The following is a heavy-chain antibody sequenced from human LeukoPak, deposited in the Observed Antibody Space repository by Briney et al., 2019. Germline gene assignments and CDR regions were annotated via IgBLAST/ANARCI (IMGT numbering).Heavy chain of an antibody. CDR2: VYNGRSA. J-gene: IGHJ2*01. CDR1: GGSLSDSY. V-gene: IGHV4-59*01. D-gene: IGHD3-10*01. Sequence: SETLSLTCTVSGGSLSDSYWSRVRQPPGKGLEWVGFVYNGRSANYNPSLKSRLTMSLNTSKNQFSLRLNSLTTADTAVYYCARDPGFGELLSVGYFDLWGRGILVTVS. CDR3: ARDPGFGELLSVGYFDL.